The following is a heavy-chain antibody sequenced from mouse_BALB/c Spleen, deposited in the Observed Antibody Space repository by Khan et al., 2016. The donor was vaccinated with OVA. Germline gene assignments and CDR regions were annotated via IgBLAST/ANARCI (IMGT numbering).Heavy chain of an antibody. J-gene: IGHJ3*01. CDR2: ISPGSGDT. Sequence: QVQLQQSGAELARPGASVKLSCKASGYTFTDYYINWVKQRTGQGLEWIGEISPGSGDTYYNEKFKGKATLTADKSSSTAYMQVSSLTSEASSVYFCARRNYFGYTFAYWAQGTLVPVSA. CDR3: ARRNYFGYTFAY. CDR1: GYTFTDYY. V-gene: IGHV1-77*01. D-gene: IGHD1-2*01.